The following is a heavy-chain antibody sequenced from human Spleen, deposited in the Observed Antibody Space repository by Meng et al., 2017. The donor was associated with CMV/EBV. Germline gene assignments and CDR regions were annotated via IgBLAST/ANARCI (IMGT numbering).Heavy chain of an antibody. Sequence: GSMRLSCTVSGGSISSSSYYWGWIRQPPGKGLEWIGSIYYSGSTYYNPSLKSRVTISVDTSKNQFSLKLSSVTAADTAVHYCARGMDGSFDYWGQGTLVTVSS. D-gene: IGHD5-24*01. CDR1: GGSISSSSYY. CDR2: IYYSGST. CDR3: ARGMDGSFDY. J-gene: IGHJ4*02. V-gene: IGHV4-39*07.